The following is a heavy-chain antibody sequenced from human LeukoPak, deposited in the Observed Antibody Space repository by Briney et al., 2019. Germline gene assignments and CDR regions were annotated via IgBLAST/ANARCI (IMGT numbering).Heavy chain of an antibody. V-gene: IGHV1-46*01. CDR2: INPSGGSN. J-gene: IGHJ5*02. CDR1: GYTFTNYY. Sequence: ASVKVSCKASGYTFTNYYIHWMRQAPGQGLEWMGIINPSGGSNSNAQNFQGRVTMTRDTSTSTVYMEMSSLRYEDTAVCYCARVGDSSNSWFDPWGQGTLVTVSS. CDR3: ARVGDSSNSWFDP. D-gene: IGHD6-19*01.